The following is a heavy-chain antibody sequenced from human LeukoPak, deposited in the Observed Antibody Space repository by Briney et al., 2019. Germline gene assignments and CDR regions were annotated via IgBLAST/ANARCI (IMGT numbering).Heavy chain of an antibody. CDR1: GFTFSSYG. V-gene: IGHV3-33*01. Sequence: GRSLRLSCAASGFTFSSYGMHWVRQAPGKGLEWVAVIWYDGSNKYYADSVKGRFTISRDNSKNTLYLQMNSLRAEDTAVYYCARVSGYSSSWYHNWYFDLWGRGTLVTVSS. J-gene: IGHJ2*01. D-gene: IGHD6-13*01. CDR2: IWYDGSNK. CDR3: ARVSGYSSSWYHNWYFDL.